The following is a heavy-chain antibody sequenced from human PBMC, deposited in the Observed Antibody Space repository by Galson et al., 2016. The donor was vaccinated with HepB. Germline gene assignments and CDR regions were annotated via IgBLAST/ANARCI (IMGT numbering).Heavy chain of an antibody. CDR1: GFKFSDYY. Sequence: SLRLSCAASGFKFSDYYMNWIRQAPGKGLEWVSYISSGSSYTKYAAVLKGRFTISRDNARNTLFLQLDSLRSDDTAIYYCARVHNTGAVYYYYLDVWGKGTTVTVSS. J-gene: IGHJ6*03. D-gene: IGHD2/OR15-2a*01. CDR2: ISSGSSYT. V-gene: IGHV3-11*05. CDR3: ARVHNTGAVYYYYLDV.